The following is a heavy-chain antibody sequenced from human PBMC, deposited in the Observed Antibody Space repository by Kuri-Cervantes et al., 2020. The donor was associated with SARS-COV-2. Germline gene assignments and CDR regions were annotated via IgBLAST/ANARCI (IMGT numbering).Heavy chain of an antibody. Sequence: GESLKISCAASGFTFSSYSMNWVRQAPGKGLEWVSSISSSSSYIYYADSVKGRFTISRDNAKNSLYLQMNSLRAEDMAVYYCASLHDAFDIWGQGTMVTVSS. CDR2: ISSSSSYI. J-gene: IGHJ3*02. CDR3: ASLHDAFDI. CDR1: GFTFSSYS. V-gene: IGHV3-21*01.